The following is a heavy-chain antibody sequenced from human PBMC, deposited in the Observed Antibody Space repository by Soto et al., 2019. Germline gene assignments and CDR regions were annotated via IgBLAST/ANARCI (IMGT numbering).Heavy chain of an antibody. CDR3: ARKDKSGYFNWFDP. CDR2: IFPSDSDT. CDR1: GYKFTSSW. Sequence: GESLKISCRTSGYKFTSSWIAWVRQMPGKGLEWMGIIFPSDSDTRYSPSFQGQVAISADRSTSTVFLQWASLKASDTAVYFCARKDKSGYFNWFDPWGQGTLVTVSS. J-gene: IGHJ5*02. D-gene: IGHD3-22*01. V-gene: IGHV5-51*01.